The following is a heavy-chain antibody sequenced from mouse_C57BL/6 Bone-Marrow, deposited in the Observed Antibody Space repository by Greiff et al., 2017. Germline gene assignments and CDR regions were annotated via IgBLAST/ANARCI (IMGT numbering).Heavy chain of an antibody. D-gene: IGHD4-1*02. J-gene: IGHJ3*01. CDR3: ARSNWDPWFAY. Sequence: QVHVKQPGAELVKPGASVKLSCKASGYTFTSYWMQWVKQRPGQGLEWIGEIDPSDSYTNYNQKFKGKATLTVDTSSSTAYMQLSSLTSEDSAVYYCARSNWDPWFAYWGQGTLVTVSA. CDR1: GYTFTSYW. CDR2: IDPSDSYT. V-gene: IGHV1-50*01.